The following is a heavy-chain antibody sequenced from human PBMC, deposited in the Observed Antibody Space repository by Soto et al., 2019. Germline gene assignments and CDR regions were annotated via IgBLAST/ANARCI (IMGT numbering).Heavy chain of an antibody. CDR2: IIPIFGTA. D-gene: IGHD1-26*01. CDR1: GGTFSSYA. Sequence: QVQLVQSGAEVKKPGSSVKVSCTASGGTFSSYAISWVRQAPGQGLEWMGGIIPIFGTANYAQKFQGRVTITADESTSTAYMELSSLRSDDTAVYYCATELVEGYSGSDYPFDIWGQGTMVTVSS. V-gene: IGHV1-69*01. CDR3: ATELVEGYSGSDYPFDI. J-gene: IGHJ3*02.